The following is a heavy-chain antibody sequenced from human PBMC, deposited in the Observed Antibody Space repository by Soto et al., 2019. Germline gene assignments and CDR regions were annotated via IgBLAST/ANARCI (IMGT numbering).Heavy chain of an antibody. Sequence: ASVKVSCEASGYTFTSYGISWVRQAPGQRLEWMGWINAGNGYTKYSQKFQGRVTITRDASASTAYMELSSLRSEDTAVYYCARVVYDDISGYFLDALDIWGQGTMVTVSS. CDR3: ARVVYDDISGYFLDALDI. V-gene: IGHV1-3*01. CDR2: INAGNGYT. J-gene: IGHJ3*02. D-gene: IGHD3-22*01. CDR1: GYTFTSYG.